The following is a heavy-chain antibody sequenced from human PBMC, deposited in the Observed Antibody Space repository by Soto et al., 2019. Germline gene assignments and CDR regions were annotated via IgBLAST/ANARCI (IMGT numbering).Heavy chain of an antibody. V-gene: IGHV4-34*01. CDR1: GGSFSGYY. J-gene: IGHJ6*02. CDR3: ARGRRYYYYYYGMDV. CDR2: INHSGST. Sequence: SETLSLTCAVYGGSFSGYYWSWIRQPPGKGLEWIGEINHSGSTNYNPSLKSRVTISVDTSKNQFSLKLSSVTAADTAVYYCARGRRYYYYYYGMDVWGQGTTVTSP.